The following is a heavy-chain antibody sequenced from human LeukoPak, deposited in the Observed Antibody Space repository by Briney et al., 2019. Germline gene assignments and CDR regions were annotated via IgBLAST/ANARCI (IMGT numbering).Heavy chain of an antibody. Sequence: GRSLRLSCAASGFTFSSYGMHWVRPAPGKGLEWVAVISYDGSNKYYADSVKGRFTISRDNSKNTLYLQMNSLRAEDTAVYYCAKDRRALYSIAAAGTFDYWGQGTLVTVSS. V-gene: IGHV3-30*18. D-gene: IGHD6-13*01. CDR1: GFTFSSYG. CDR3: AKDRRALYSIAAAGTFDY. CDR2: ISYDGSNK. J-gene: IGHJ4*02.